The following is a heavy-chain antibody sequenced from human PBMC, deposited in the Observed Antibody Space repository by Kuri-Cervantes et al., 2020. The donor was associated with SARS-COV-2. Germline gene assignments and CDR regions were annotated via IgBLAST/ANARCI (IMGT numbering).Heavy chain of an antibody. CDR2: INENGGEK. D-gene: IGHD3-16*01. J-gene: IGHJ3*01. V-gene: IGHV3-7*03. CDR3: ARENWGSGDAFDL. CDR1: GFTFSYYW. Sequence: GESLKISCAASGFTFSYYWMTWVRQIPGKGLEWVANINENGGEKAYIDSVKGRFTISRDNARKSLYLQMDNLRADDTAIYFCARENWGSGDAFDLWGQGTMVTVSS.